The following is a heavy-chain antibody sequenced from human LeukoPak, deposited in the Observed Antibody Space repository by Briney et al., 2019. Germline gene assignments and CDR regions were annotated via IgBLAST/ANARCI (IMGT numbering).Heavy chain of an antibody. D-gene: IGHD3-3*01. CDR2: ISPTGSST. CDR3: ARDYYDFWSGYILPSI. CDR1: GYTFTSYY. J-gene: IGHJ3*02. Sequence: ASVKVSCKAPGYTFTSYYIHWVRQAPGQGLEWLGMISPTGSSTTYAQKFQGRVTMTRDTSISTAYMELSRLRSDDTAVYYCARDYYDFWSGYILPSIWGQGTMVTVSS. V-gene: IGHV1-46*01.